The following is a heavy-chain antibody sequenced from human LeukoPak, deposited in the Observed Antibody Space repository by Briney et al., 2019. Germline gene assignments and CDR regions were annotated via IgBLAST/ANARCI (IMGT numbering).Heavy chain of an antibody. Sequence: GGALRLSCAAPGFTFNNYDIHWVRQAPGKGLEWVSFITGSGVTTSYADPVKGRFTISKDSAKHSLFLQMNSLRAEDTAVYYCARPTSSGSINSWGQGTLVTVSS. CDR1: GFTFNNYD. V-gene: IGHV3-48*01. CDR2: ITGSGVTT. CDR3: ARPTSSGSINS. D-gene: IGHD6-19*01. J-gene: IGHJ4*02.